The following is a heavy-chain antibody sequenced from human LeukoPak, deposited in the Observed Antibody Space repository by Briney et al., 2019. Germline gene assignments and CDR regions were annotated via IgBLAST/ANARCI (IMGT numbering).Heavy chain of an antibody. CDR1: GGSISSYY. D-gene: IGHD2-2*01. Sequence: SETLSLTCTVSGGSISSYYWSWIRQPAGKGLEWIGRIYTSGSTNYNPSLKSRVTISVDTSKNQFSLKLSSVTAADTAVYYCARRIVVVPAAKYFDYWGQGTLVTVSS. J-gene: IGHJ4*02. CDR3: ARRIVVVPAAKYFDY. V-gene: IGHV4-4*07. CDR2: IYTSGST.